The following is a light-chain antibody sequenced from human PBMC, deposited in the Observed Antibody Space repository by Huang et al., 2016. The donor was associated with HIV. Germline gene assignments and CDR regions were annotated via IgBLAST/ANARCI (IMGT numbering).Light chain of an antibody. CDR2: AAS. J-gene: IGKJ4*01. CDR3: QQSYSTPLT. V-gene: IGKV1-39*01. CDR1: ESIITN. Sequence: DIQMTQSPSSLSASVGDRVTITCRASESIITNLNWYQQKPGKAPMLLIYAASSVQSGVPSRFSGSGSDTDFTLTISTLQPEDFATYYCQQSYSTPLTFGGGTKVEIK.